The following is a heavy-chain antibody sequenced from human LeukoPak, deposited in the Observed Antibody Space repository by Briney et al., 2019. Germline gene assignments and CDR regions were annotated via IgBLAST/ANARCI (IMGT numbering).Heavy chain of an antibody. J-gene: IGHJ6*03. CDR1: GFTFSSYW. V-gene: IGHV3-74*01. CDR3: ARESEYGSGSRYYYYYYMDV. Sequence: GGSLRLSCAASGFTFSSYWMHWVRQAPGKGLVWVLRINSDGSRTSYADSVKGRLTISRDNAKNTLYLQMNSLRAEDTAVYYCARESEYGSGSRYYYYYYMDVWGKGTTVTVSS. D-gene: IGHD3-10*01. CDR2: INSDGSRT.